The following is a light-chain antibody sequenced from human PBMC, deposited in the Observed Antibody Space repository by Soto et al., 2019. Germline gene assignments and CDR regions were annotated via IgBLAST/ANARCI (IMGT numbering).Light chain of an antibody. Sequence: QSVLTQAPSVSGAPGQRVTLSCTGSSSNIGAGYDVHWYQQLPGTAPKLLIYGNRYRPSGVPDRFSGSKSGTSASLAITGLQAEDEAYYYCQSYDSSLSGYVFGTGTKLTVL. V-gene: IGLV1-40*01. J-gene: IGLJ1*01. CDR2: GNR. CDR3: QSYDSSLSGYV. CDR1: SSNIGAGYD.